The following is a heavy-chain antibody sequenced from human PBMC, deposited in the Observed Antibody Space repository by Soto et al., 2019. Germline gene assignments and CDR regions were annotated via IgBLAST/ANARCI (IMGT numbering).Heavy chain of an antibody. Sequence: QITLKESGPTLVKPTQTLALTCTVSGFSLSTSGVGVGWIRQPPGMALEWLALIYWDDDKRHSPSLKSRLTIPSDTSKNQWVLTMTNMDPVDTGTYYCVHNLLYYCDRAYLYLYFDVWGRGTLVTVSS. CDR2: IYWDDDK. V-gene: IGHV2-5*02. CDR3: VHNLLYYCDRAYLYLYFDV. J-gene: IGHJ2*01. D-gene: IGHD3-16*02. CDR1: GFSLSTSGVG.